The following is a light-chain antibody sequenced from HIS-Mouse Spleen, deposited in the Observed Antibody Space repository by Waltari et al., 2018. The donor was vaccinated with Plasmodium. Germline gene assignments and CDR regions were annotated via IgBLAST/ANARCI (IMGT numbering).Light chain of an antibody. CDR2: DVS. V-gene: IGLV2-11*01. CDR3: CSYAGSYTWV. CDR1: SSDVGGYNY. J-gene: IGLJ3*02. Sequence: QSALTQPRSVSGSPGQSVTISCTGTSSDVGGYNYVSWYQQHPGKAPQLMIYDVSKRPSGFPDRFSGSKPGNTASLTISGFQAEDEADYYCCSYAGSYTWVFGGGTKLTVL.